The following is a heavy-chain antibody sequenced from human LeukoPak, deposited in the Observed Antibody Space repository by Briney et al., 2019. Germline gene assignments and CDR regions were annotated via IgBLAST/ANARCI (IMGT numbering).Heavy chain of an antibody. CDR3: ARAPQEGRFEYYFDY. D-gene: IGHD3-10*01. J-gene: IGHJ4*02. V-gene: IGHV1-69*04. CDR2: IIPILGIA. CDR1: GGTFSSYA. Sequence: GASVKVSCKASGGTFSSYAISWVRQAPGQGLEWMGRIIPILGIANYAQKFQGRVTITVDKSTSTAYMELSSLRSVDTAVYYCARAPQEGRFEYYFDYWGQGTLVTVSS.